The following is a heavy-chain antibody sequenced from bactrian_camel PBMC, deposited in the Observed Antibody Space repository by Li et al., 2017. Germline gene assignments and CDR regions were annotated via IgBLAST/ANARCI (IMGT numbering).Heavy chain of an antibody. J-gene: IGHJ4*01. Sequence: HVQLVESGGGSVQAGGSLRLTCTATGFDHKDNCIGWFRQAPGKEREGVASIPTRRGVPYYVNSVKGRFNISLDVAKNTLYLQMNSLRSEDTAMYYCAASLGKAYCHRAFFLSRQRPNFGYMGQGTQVTVS. D-gene: IGHD5*01. CDR2: IPTRRGVP. V-gene: IGHV3S54*01. CDR1: GFDHKDNC.